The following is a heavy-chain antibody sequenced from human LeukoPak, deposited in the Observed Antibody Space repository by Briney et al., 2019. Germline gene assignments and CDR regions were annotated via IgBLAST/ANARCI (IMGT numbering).Heavy chain of an antibody. V-gene: IGHV3-73*01. CDR3: TRSSFGSGDILIGYYPHYYYYGMDV. CDR2: IRSKANSYAT. Sequence: GGSLRLSCAASGFTFSGSAMHWVRQASGKGLEWVGRIRSKANSYATAYAASVKGRFTISRDDSKNTAYLQMNSLKTEDTAVYYCTRSSFGSGDILIGYYPHYYYYGMDVWGQGTTVTVSS. D-gene: IGHD3-9*01. CDR1: GFTFSGSA. J-gene: IGHJ6*02.